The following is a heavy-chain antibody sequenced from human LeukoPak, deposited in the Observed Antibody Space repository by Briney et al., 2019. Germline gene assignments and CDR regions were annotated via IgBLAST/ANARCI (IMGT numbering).Heavy chain of an antibody. J-gene: IGHJ4*02. CDR2: ISLDGATT. Sequence: GGSLRLSCAASGFTFSSYAMHWVRQAPGKGLEWVSGISLDGATTYYAGSVEGRFTISRDNSKNTLYLQMNSLRADDTAVYYCVKDHGWLLYSWGQGTLVTVSS. CDR3: VKDHGWLLYS. CDR1: GFTFSSYA. V-gene: IGHV3-23*01. D-gene: IGHD3-9*01.